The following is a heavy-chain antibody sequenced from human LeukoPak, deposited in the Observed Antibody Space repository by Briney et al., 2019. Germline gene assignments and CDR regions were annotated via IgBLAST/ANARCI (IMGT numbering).Heavy chain of an antibody. CDR2: INRDGSQK. Sequence: GGSLRLSCAASGFSLSGYWMTWVRQAPGKGLEWVANINRDGSQKNHVDSVQGRFTISRDNAKNSLYLQMNSLRAEDTAVYYCARDRYGVVYDYWGQGTLVTVSS. CDR1: GFSLSGYW. CDR3: ARDRYGVVYDY. D-gene: IGHD5-18*01. V-gene: IGHV3-7*01. J-gene: IGHJ4*02.